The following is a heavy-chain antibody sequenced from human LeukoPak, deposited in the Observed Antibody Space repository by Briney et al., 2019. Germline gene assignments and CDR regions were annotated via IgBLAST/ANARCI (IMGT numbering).Heavy chain of an antibody. D-gene: IGHD1-1*01. CDR3: AKANWVSNADAVW. CDR1: GFYLSNFA. J-gene: IGHJ4*02. CDR2: TRGGGET. Sequence: GGSLRLSCAASGFYLSNFAMSWVRQAPARGPEWVSSTRGGGETFYADSVKGRFTLSRDDSRNTVYLQLNNLRVEDTAIYYCAKANWVSNADAVWWGQGTQVTVSS. V-gene: IGHV3-23*01.